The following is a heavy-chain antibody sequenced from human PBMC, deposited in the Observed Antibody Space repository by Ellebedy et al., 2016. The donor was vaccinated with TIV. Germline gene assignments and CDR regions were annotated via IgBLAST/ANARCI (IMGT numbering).Heavy chain of an antibody. CDR2: IYQDGSVQ. CDR3: ARRGSYGDYAVQVNSWFDT. D-gene: IGHD4-17*01. Sequence: GESLKISCAATGFSFRSYWMSWVRQAPGKGLEWVANIYQDGSVQYYLDSLKGRFTISRDNAINSLFLQMNSLRVDDTAVYYCARRGSYGDYAVQVNSWFDTWGQGTLVSVSS. J-gene: IGHJ5*02. CDR1: GFSFRSYW. V-gene: IGHV3-7*01.